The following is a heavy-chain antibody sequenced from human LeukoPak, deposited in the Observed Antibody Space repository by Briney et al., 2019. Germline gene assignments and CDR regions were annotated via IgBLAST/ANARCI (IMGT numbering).Heavy chain of an antibody. V-gene: IGHV3-74*01. J-gene: IGHJ2*01. Sequence: GGSLRLSCAASGFTFSNYWMHWVRQVPGKGLGWVSHINSDGRIINYADSVKGRFTISRDNAKNTLYLQMNSLRVEDTAVYHCARGRGWYFDLWGRGTLVTVSS. CDR2: INSDGRII. CDR1: GFTFSNYW. D-gene: IGHD3-10*01. CDR3: ARGRGWYFDL.